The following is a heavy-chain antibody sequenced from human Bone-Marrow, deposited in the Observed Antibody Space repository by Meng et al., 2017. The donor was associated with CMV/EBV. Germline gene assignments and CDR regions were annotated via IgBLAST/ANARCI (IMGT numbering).Heavy chain of an antibody. Sequence: GQLVQSGAEVKEPGASGKVYCQASGYTFTSYGISSGRQAPGQGLEWMGWRSAYNGNTNYAQKLQGRVTMTTDKSTSTAYMELRSLRSDDTAVYYCARDTVLDYWGQGTLVTVFS. CDR3: ARDTVLDY. V-gene: IGHV1-18*01. J-gene: IGHJ4*02. CDR2: RSAYNGNT. CDR1: GYTFTSYG. D-gene: IGHD4-11*01.